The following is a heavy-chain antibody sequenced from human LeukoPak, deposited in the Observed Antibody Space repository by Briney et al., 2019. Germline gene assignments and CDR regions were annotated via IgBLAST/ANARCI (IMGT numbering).Heavy chain of an antibody. J-gene: IGHJ4*02. V-gene: IGHV1-69*13. D-gene: IGHD5-18*01. CDR2: IIPIFGTA. CDR3: ARDVDTAMVFGY. CDR1: GYTFTSYY. Sequence: GAAVKVSCKASGYTFTSYYMHWVRQAPGQGLEWMGGIIPIFGTANYAQKFQGRVTITADESTSTAYMELSSLRSEGTAVYYCARDVDTAMVFGYWGQGTLVTVSS.